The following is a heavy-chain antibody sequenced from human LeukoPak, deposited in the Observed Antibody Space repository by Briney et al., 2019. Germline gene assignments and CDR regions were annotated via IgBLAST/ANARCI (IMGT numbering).Heavy chain of an antibody. CDR2: IRYDGSNK. Sequence: PGGSLRLSCAAAGWTFSSYGMYWVGQAPGKGLEWVAFIRYDGSNKYYADSVKGRFTISRDNSKNRLYLQMTSLRAEDTAVYYCAKGGGYEAQYYYYYLDVWGKGTTVTISS. J-gene: IGHJ6*03. CDR3: AKGGGYEAQYYYYYLDV. V-gene: IGHV3-30*02. D-gene: IGHD5-12*01. CDR1: GWTFSSYG.